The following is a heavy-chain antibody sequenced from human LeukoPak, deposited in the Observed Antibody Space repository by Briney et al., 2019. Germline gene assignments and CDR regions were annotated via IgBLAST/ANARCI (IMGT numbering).Heavy chain of an antibody. V-gene: IGHV3-30-3*01. CDR3: ARGVVPAAFDY. J-gene: IGHJ4*02. Sequence: GGSLRLSCAASGFTFSSYAMHWVRQAPGKGLEWVAVISCDGSNKYYADSVKGRFTISRDNAKNALYLQVNSLRAEDTAVYYCARGVVPAAFDYWGQGTLVTVSS. CDR1: GFTFSSYA. D-gene: IGHD2-2*01. CDR2: ISCDGSNK.